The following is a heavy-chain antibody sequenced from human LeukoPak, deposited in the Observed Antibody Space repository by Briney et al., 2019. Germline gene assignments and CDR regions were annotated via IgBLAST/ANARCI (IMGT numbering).Heavy chain of an antibody. CDR3: TTRSSDFWSAFVN. CDR2: FDPEEAKM. CDR1: GNSLSELS. D-gene: IGHD3-3*01. Sequence: ASVKLSCKDSGNSLSELSIQWVRQAPGKGLECMGGFDPEEAKMVYAQNFQGRVTMTEDTSTQTAYMELSGLTSDDTAVYYCTTRSSDFWSAFVNWGQGTLVTVSS. V-gene: IGHV1-24*01. J-gene: IGHJ4*02.